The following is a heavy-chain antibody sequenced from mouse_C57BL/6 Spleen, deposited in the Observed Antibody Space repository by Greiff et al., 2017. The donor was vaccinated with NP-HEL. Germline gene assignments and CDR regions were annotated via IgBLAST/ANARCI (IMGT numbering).Heavy chain of an antibody. V-gene: IGHV3-6*01. J-gene: IGHJ2*01. CDR1: GYSITSGYY. Sequence: VQLKESGPGLVKPSQSLSLTCSVTGYSITSGYYWNWIRQFPGNKLEWMGYISYDGSNNYNPSLKNRISITRDTSKNQFFLKLNSVTTEDTATYYCASNYGSSYEEDYFDYWGQGTTLTVSS. CDR2: ISYDGSN. CDR3: ASNYGSSYEEDYFDY. D-gene: IGHD1-1*01.